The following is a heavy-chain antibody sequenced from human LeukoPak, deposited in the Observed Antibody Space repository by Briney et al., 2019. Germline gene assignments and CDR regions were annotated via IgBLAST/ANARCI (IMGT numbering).Heavy chain of an antibody. CDR1: GGSFSGYY. CDR2: INHSGST. CDR3: ARGPRGYSYGSNYYYYGMDV. J-gene: IGHJ6*02. V-gene: IGHV4-34*01. Sequence: SETLSLTCAVYGGSFSGYYWSWIRQPPGKGLEWIGEINHSGSTNYNPSLKSRVTISVDTSKSQFSLKLSSVTAADTAVYYCARGPRGYSYGSNYYYYGMDVWGQGTTVTVSS. D-gene: IGHD5-18*01.